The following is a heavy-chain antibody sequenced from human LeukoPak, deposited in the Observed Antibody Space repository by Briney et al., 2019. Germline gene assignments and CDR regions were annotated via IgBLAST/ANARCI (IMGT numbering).Heavy chain of an antibody. CDR2: IYYSGST. Sequence: SSETLSLTCTVSGGSISSGGYFWSWIRQHPGRGREWIGYIYYSGSTYYNPSLKSRVTISVDTSKHQFSLKLSSVTAADTALYDCALGGTDYYDSSGLLGYWGQGTLVTVSS. CDR3: ALGGTDYYDSSGLLGY. V-gene: IGHV4-31*03. D-gene: IGHD3-22*01. CDR1: GGSISSGGYF. J-gene: IGHJ4*02.